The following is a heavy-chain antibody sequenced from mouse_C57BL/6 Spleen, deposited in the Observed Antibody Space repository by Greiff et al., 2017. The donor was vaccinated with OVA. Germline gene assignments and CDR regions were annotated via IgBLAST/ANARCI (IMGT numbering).Heavy chain of an antibody. V-gene: IGHV1-15*01. CDR1: GYTFTDYE. CDR3: TRGGTGTHY. CDR2: IDPETGGT. J-gene: IGHJ2*01. Sequence: QVQLQQSGAELVRPGASVTLSCKASGYTFTDYEMHWVKQTPVHGLEWIGAIDPETGGTAYNQKFKGKAILTADKSSSTAYMELRSLTSEDSAVYYCTRGGTGTHYWGQGTTLTVSS. D-gene: IGHD4-1*01.